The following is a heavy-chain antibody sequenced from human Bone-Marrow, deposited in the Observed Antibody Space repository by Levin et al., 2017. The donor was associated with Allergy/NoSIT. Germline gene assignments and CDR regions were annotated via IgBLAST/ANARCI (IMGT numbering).Heavy chain of an antibody. J-gene: IGHJ4*02. CDR2: IYYSGST. CDR1: GGSISSSSYY. CDR3: ARRVFWSGSDY. Sequence: SSETLSLTCTVSGGSISSSSYYWGWIRQPPGKGLEWIGSIYYSGSTYYNPSLKSRVTISVDTSKNQFSLKLSSVTAADTAVYYCARRVFWSGSDYWGQGTLVTVSS. D-gene: IGHD3-3*01. V-gene: IGHV4-39*01.